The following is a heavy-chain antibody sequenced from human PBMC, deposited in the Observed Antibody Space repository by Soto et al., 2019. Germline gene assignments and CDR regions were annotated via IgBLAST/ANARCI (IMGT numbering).Heavy chain of an antibody. Sequence: GGSLRLSCAASGFTFSSYSMNWVRQAPGKGLEWVSYISSSSSTIYYADSVKGRFTISRDNAKNSLYLQMNSLRAEDTAVYYCARVKLLPPRIIDAFDIWGQGTMVTVSS. D-gene: IGHD2-15*01. J-gene: IGHJ3*02. CDR2: ISSSSSTI. V-gene: IGHV3-48*01. CDR1: GFTFSSYS. CDR3: ARVKLLPPRIIDAFDI.